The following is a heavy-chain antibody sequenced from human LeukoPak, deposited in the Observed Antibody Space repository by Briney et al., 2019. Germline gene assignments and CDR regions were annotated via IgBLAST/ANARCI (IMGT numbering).Heavy chain of an antibody. J-gene: IGHJ6*02. CDR3: ATGQGHGMDV. D-gene: IGHD1-14*01. V-gene: IGHV3-74*01. CDR1: GFTFSNYW. CDR2: INSDGSST. Sequence: GSLRLSCAASGFTFSNYWKPWVRQTPGKGLVWVSRINSDGSSTSYADSVKGRFTISRDNAKNTLYLQMNSLRAEDTAVYYCATGQGHGMDVWGQGTTVTVSS.